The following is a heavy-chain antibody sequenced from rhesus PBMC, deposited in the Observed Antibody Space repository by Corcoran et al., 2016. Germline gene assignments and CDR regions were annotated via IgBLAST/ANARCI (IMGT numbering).Heavy chain of an antibody. Sequence: QVQLQESGPGLVKPSEHLSLTCAVSGGSFSSYWWGWIRPPPGKGLEWIGSIYGSSGVTQYTPSLKSRATSSRDPSKNQFSLRLSSVTAADTAVYYCARDRLAVTTLSDRFDVWGPRVLVTVSS. CDR1: GGSFSSYW. V-gene: IGHV4-160*01. CDR3: ARDRLAVTTLSDRFDV. CDR2: IYGSSGVT. J-gene: IGHJ5-1*01. D-gene: IGHD4-23*01.